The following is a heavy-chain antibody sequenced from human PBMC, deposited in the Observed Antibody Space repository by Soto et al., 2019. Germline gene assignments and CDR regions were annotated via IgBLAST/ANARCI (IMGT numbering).Heavy chain of an antibody. D-gene: IGHD6-19*01. Sequence: PSETLSLTCTVSGDPITSGDYYWGWVRQPPGKGLEWIGYIFYSGSTYYKASLKSRVTISLDMSRNQFSLKLTSVTAADTAVYYCARAEVAVAGSGWFDAWGHGTLVTVSS. J-gene: IGHJ5*01. CDR2: IFYSGST. CDR3: ARAEVAVAGSGWFDA. V-gene: IGHV4-30-4*01. CDR1: GDPITSGDYY.